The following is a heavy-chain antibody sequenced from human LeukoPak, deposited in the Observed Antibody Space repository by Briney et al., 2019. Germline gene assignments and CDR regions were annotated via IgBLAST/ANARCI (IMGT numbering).Heavy chain of an antibody. CDR2: IKQDGSEK. CDR1: GFTFSSYW. Sequence: GGSLRLSCAASGFTFSSYWMSWVRQAPGKGLEWVANIKQDGSEKYYVDSVKGRFTISRDTSKNTLSLQMSSLRVEDTAVYFCAREKGRGVISPYYDCWGQGTLVTVSS. V-gene: IGHV3-7*03. CDR3: AREKGRGVISPYYDC. D-gene: IGHD3-10*01. J-gene: IGHJ4*02.